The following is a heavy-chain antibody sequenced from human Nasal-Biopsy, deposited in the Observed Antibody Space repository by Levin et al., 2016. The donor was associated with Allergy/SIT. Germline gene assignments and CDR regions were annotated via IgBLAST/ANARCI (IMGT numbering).Heavy chain of an antibody. CDR2: IGTSGGTT. CDR1: GFAFSDFA. Sequence: GGSLRLSCIASGFAFSDFAIHWVRRAPGKGLEHVSTIGTSGGTTFAADSVKGRISMSRDNSNNTVYLEMSSLRPEDTALYHCVKGANVRPRAGSTAGTAPKWVWGQGTQLTVSS. CDR3: VKGANVRPRAGSTAGTAPKWV. V-gene: IGHV3-64D*06. D-gene: IGHD1-26*01. J-gene: IGHJ1*01.